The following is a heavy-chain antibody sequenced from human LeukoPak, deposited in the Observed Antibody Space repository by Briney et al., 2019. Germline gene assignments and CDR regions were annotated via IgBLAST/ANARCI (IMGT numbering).Heavy chain of an antibody. CDR3: ARVSSFWSGYYRVNWFDP. J-gene: IGHJ5*02. CDR1: GGSFSGYY. V-gene: IGHV4-34*01. D-gene: IGHD3-3*01. CDR2: INHSGST. Sequence: KSSETLSLTCAVYGGSFSGYYWSWIRQPPGKGLEWIGEINHSGSTNYNPSLKSRVTISVDTSKNQFSLKLSSVTAADTAVYYRARVSSFWSGYYRVNWFDPWGQGTLVTVSS.